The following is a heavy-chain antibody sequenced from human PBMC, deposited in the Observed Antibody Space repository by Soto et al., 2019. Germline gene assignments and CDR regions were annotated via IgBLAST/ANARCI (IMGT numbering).Heavy chain of an antibody. CDR1: GFTFSSYA. CDR2: ISGSGGST. Sequence: GGSLRLSCAASGFTFSSYAMSWVRQAPGKGLEWVSAISGSGGSTYYADSVKGRFTVSRDNSKNTLYLQMNSLRAEDTAVYYCASLGPPMVVAAYSSYWGQGTLVTVSS. V-gene: IGHV3-23*01. CDR3: ASLGPPMVVAAYSSY. J-gene: IGHJ4*02. D-gene: IGHD2-15*01.